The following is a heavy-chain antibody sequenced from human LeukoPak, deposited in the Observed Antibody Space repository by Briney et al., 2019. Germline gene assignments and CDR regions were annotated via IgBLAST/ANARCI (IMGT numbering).Heavy chain of an antibody. CDR2: INHSGST. CDR3: AREGRITGAYNWFDP. J-gene: IGHJ5*02. D-gene: IGHD1-20*01. V-gene: IGHV4-34*01. CDR1: GFTVSSNY. Sequence: TGGSLRLSCAASGFTVSSNYMSWISQPPGKGLEWIGEINHSGSTNYNPSLKSRVTISVDTSKNQFSLKLSSVTAADTAVYYCAREGRITGAYNWFDPWGQGTLVTVSS.